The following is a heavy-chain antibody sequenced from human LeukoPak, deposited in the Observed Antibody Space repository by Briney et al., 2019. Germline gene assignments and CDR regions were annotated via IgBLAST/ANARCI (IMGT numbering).Heavy chain of an antibody. Sequence: GASLRLSCAASGSTLSSSSTNSVRQAPREGLEWVSSISMSSSYIYYADSVKGRFTTSGDNAKNSLYLQMHSLRAEDTAVYYCARDSGGTYYDFWSGYYGRGYYFDYWGQGTLVTVSS. J-gene: IGHJ4*02. V-gene: IGHV3-21*01. CDR2: ISMSSSYI. D-gene: IGHD3-3*01. CDR1: GSTLSSSS. CDR3: ARDSGGTYYDFWSGYYGRGYYFDY.